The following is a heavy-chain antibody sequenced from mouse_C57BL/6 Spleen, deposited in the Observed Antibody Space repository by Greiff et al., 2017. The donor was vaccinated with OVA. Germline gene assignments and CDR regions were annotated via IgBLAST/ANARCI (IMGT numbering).Heavy chain of an antibody. CDR1: GFNIKDYY. J-gene: IGHJ3*01. Sequence: VQLQQSGAELVRPGASVKLSCTASGFNIKDYYMHWVKQRPEQGLEWIGRIDPEDGDTEYAPKFQGKATMTADTSSNTAYLQLSSLTSEDTAVYYCTTAYYSNPFANWGQGTLVTVSA. CDR3: TTAYYSNPFAN. V-gene: IGHV14-1*01. D-gene: IGHD2-5*01. CDR2: IDPEDGDT.